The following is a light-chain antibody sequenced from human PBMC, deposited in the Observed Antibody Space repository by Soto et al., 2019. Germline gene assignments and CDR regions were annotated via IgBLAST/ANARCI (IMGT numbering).Light chain of an antibody. J-gene: IGKJ5*01. CDR2: AAS. CDR3: QQSYTTPIT. V-gene: IGKV1-39*01. Sequence: IQMTQSPSSLSASVGARVIITCRAGQTISSHLNWYQQKPGKAPNLLVYAASSLQSGVPSRFTGSGSGTDFTLTISSLQPEDFATYFCQQSYTTPITFGQGTRLEIK. CDR1: QTISSH.